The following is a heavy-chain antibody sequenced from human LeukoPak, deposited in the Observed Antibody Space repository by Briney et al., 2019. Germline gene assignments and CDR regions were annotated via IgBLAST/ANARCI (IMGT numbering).Heavy chain of an antibody. J-gene: IGHJ4*02. CDR3: ARDGGSIAAPLFDY. D-gene: IGHD6-13*01. CDR2: ISAYNGNT. Sequence: GASVKVSCKASGYTFTSYGISWVRQAPGQGLEWMGWISAYNGNTNYAQKLQGRVTITADESTSTAYMELSSLRSEDTAVYYCARDGGSIAAPLFDYWGQGTLVTVSS. CDR1: GYTFTSYG. V-gene: IGHV1-18*01.